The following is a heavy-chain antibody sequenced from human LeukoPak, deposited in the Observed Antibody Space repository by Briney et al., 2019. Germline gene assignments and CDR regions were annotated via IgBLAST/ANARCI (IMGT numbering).Heavy chain of an antibody. V-gene: IGHV4-39*01. CDR2: IYYSGST. Sequence: SETLSLTCTVSGGSISSSSYYWGWIRQPPGKGLEWIGSIYYSGSTYYNPSLKSRVTISVDTSKNQFSLKLNSVTAADTAVYYCARSAYCSGGSCRLNDAFDIWGQGTMVTVSS. CDR3: ARSAYCSGGSCRLNDAFDI. CDR1: GGSISSSSYY. D-gene: IGHD2-15*01. J-gene: IGHJ3*02.